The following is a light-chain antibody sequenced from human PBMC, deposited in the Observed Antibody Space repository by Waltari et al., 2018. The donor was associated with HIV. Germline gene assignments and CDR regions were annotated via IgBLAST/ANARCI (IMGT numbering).Light chain of an antibody. CDR1: QTITNF. Sequence: IQMTQSPSSLSASVGDRVTITCRASQTITNFLNWDQQKPGKAPNHLIYTASSLQSGVPSRFSGSGSGTDFTLTISSLQYEDFATYYCQQSYRTPFTFGPGTKLEIK. CDR3: QQSYRTPFT. J-gene: IGKJ2*01. CDR2: TAS. V-gene: IGKV1-39*01.